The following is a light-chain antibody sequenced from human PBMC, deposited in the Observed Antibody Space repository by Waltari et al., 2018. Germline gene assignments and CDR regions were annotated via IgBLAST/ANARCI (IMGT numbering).Light chain of an antibody. V-gene: IGLV3-21*01. CDR1: HFESKR. Sequence: SYLLTQPPCVSLSPGETARLTCAANHFESKRLHWYRQRPGQAPVLVISYDSDRPSGIPDRLSGSNSGNTATLTSSRVEAGDEADYYCQVWDANTDPGVFGTGTEVTVL. CDR3: QVWDANTDPGV. J-gene: IGLJ1*01. CDR2: YDS.